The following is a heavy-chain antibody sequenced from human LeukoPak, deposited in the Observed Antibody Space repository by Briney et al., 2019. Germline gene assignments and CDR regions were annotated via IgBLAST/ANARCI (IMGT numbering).Heavy chain of an antibody. CDR3: ARDRKIAARPGYYFDY. Sequence: ASVKVSCKASGYTFTSYYMHWVRQAPGQGLEWMGIINPSGGSTSYAQKFQGRVTMTRDKSTSTVYMELSSLRSEDTAVYYCARDRKIAARPGYYFDYWGQGTLVTVSS. J-gene: IGHJ4*02. CDR2: INPSGGST. D-gene: IGHD6-6*01. V-gene: IGHV1-46*01. CDR1: GYTFTSYY.